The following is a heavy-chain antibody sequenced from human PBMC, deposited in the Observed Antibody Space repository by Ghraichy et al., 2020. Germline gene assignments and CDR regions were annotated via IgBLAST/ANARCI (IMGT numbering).Heavy chain of an antibody. Sequence: GESLNISCVGSGITFSAHGINWVRQAPGKGLEWVSVVGSSGDTTYYADSVKGRFTVSRDNLKNTVYLQMNSLRVEDTAVYYCAKADHTIPDFWGQGTLVTVSS. CDR1: GITFSAHG. CDR2: VGSSGDTT. V-gene: IGHV3-23*01. D-gene: IGHD2-2*01. CDR3: AKADHTIPDF. J-gene: IGHJ4*02.